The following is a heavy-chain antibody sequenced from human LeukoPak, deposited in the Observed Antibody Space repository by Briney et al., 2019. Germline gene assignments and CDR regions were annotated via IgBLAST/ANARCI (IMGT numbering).Heavy chain of an antibody. D-gene: IGHD4-17*01. CDR3: ARDYGDDDY. Sequence: ASVKFSCKASGYTFTDYYMHWVRQAPGQGLEWMGWINPNSGGTNYAQKFQGRVTMTRDTSISTAHMELSRLRSDDTAVYYCARDYGDDDYWGQGTLVTVSS. V-gene: IGHV1-2*02. CDR1: GYTFTDYY. CDR2: INPNSGGT. J-gene: IGHJ4*02.